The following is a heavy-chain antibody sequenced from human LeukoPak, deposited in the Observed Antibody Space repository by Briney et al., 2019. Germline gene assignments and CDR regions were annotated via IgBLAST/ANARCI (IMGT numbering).Heavy chain of an antibody. Sequence: KPSETLSLTCGVYGGSFSGYYWSWIRQPPGRGLEWIGDINQSGRTNYNPSLKSRVAISVDTSKNQFSLKLTSVTAADTGVYYCATKHSVAVAANPPYFDYWGQGTLVTVSS. CDR3: ATKHSVAVAANPPYFDY. V-gene: IGHV4-34*01. D-gene: IGHD6-19*01. CDR2: INQSGRT. CDR1: GGSFSGYY. J-gene: IGHJ4*02.